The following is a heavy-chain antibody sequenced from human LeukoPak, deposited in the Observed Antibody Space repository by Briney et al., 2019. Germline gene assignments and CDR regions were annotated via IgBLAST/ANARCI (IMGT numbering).Heavy chain of an antibody. V-gene: IGHV3-33*06. Sequence: PGGSLRLSCAASGFTFSSYGMHWVRQAPGKGLEWVAVIWYDGSNKYYADSVKGRFTISRDNSTNTLYLQMNSLRAEDTAVYYCAKDSADYYDSSGYFRFYYYYYCMDVWGKGTTVTVSS. J-gene: IGHJ6*03. CDR2: IWYDGSNK. CDR3: AKDSADYYDSSGYFRFYYYYYCMDV. D-gene: IGHD3-22*01. CDR1: GFTFSSYG.